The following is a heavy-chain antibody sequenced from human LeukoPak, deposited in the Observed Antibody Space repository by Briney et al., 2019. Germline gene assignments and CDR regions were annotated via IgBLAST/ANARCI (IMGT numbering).Heavy chain of an antibody. V-gene: IGHV1-46*01. CDR2: INPSGGST. CDR1: GYTFTGYY. Sequence: ASVKVSCKASGYTFTGYYMHWVRQAPGQGLEWMGIINPSGGSTSYAQKFQGRVTMTRDMSTSTVHMELSSLRSEDTAVYYCARDRPGDAFDVWGQGTMVTVSS. CDR3: ARDRPGDAFDV. D-gene: IGHD6-6*01. J-gene: IGHJ3*01.